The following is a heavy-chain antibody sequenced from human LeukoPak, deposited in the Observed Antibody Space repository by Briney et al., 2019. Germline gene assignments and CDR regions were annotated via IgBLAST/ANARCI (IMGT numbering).Heavy chain of an antibody. D-gene: IGHD3-22*01. CDR3: ARHYYYDSSGYYYFDY. CDR2: IYPGDSDT. Sequence: GESLKISCKGSGYTFTSYWIGWVRQMPGKGLEWMGIIYPGDSDTRYSPSFQGQVTISADKSISTAYLQWSSLKASDTAMYYCARHYYYDSSGYYYFDYWGQGTLVTVSS. V-gene: IGHV5-51*01. J-gene: IGHJ4*02. CDR1: GYTFTSYW.